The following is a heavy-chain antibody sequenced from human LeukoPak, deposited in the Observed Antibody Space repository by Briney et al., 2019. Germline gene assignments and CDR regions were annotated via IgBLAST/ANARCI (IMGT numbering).Heavy chain of an antibody. CDR3: ARFTYDSSGSNYYFDY. V-gene: IGHV4-59*01. CDR1: GASISSYF. D-gene: IGHD3-22*01. CDR2: IYYSGTT. J-gene: IGHJ4*02. Sequence: PSETLSLTCTVSGASISSYFWSWIRQPPGQGLEWIGYIYYSGTTNYNPSLNSRVTMSVDTSKNQFSLKLSSVTAADTAVYYCARFTYDSSGSNYYFDYWGQGTLVTVSS.